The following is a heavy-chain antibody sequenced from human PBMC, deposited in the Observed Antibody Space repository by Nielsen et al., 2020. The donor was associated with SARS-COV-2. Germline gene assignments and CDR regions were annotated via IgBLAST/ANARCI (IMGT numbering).Heavy chain of an antibody. J-gene: IGHJ6*02. CDR2: IKRSGGST. V-gene: IGHV3-23*01. CDR3: ARGPYTRYGMDV. D-gene: IGHD4-11*01. Sequence: GESLKISCAASEFTFGNYAMTWVRQAPGKGLEWVSVIKRSGGSTYYADSVKGRFTISRDNSKNTLYLQMNSLRAEDTAVYYCARGPYTRYGMDVWGQGTTVTVSS. CDR1: EFTFGNYA.